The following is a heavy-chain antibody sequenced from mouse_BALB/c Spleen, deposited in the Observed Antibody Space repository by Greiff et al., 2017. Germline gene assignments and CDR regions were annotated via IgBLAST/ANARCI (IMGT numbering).Heavy chain of an antibody. V-gene: IGHV2-9*02. CDR2: IWAGGST. J-gene: IGHJ1*01. CDR3: ARETYYYYGSSYGWYFDV. Sequence: VKLMESGPGLVAPSQSLSITCTVSGFSLTSYGVHWVRQPPGKGLEWLGVIWAGGSTNYNSALMSRLSISKDNSKSQVFLKMNSLQTDDTAMYYCARETYYYYGSSYGWYFDVWGAGTTVTVSS. CDR1: GFSLTSYG. D-gene: IGHD1-1*01.